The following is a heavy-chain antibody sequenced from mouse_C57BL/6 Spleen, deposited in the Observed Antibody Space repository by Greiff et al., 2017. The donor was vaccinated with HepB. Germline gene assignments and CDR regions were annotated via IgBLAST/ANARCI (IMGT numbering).Heavy chain of an antibody. V-gene: IGHV10-3*01. J-gene: IGHJ4*01. Sequence: DAGGGLVQPKGSLKLSCAASGFTFNTYAMHWVRQAPGKGLEWVARIRSKSSNYATYYADSVKDRFTISRDDSQSMLYLQMNNLKTEDTAMYYCVREGIYDGYSGYYAMDYWGQGTSVTVSS. CDR2: IRSKSSNYAT. D-gene: IGHD2-3*01. CDR3: VREGIYDGYSGYYAMDY. CDR1: GFTFNTYA.